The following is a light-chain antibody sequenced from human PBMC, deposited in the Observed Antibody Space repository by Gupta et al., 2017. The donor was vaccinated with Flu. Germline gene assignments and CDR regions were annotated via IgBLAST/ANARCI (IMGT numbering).Light chain of an antibody. Sequence: VTITCSGTSGSVGTSNYVSWYQQNPGQAHSTLIYKISKRSAGVPDRFSGSMSGNTASLTITGAQADEESDYYCGPDTGSGIWVFGGGTKLTVL. J-gene: IGLJ3*02. V-gene: IGLV8-61*01. CDR1: SGSVGTSNY. CDR2: KIS. CDR3: GPDTGSGIWV.